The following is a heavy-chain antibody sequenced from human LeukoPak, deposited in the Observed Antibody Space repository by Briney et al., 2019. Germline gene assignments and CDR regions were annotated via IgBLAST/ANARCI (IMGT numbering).Heavy chain of an antibody. CDR2: IYHSGST. CDR3: ASEYYYDSSGYYYGFDP. D-gene: IGHD3-22*01. V-gene: IGHV4-30-2*01. J-gene: IGHJ5*02. Sequence: SETLSLTCTVSGGSISSGGYYWSWIRQPPGKGLEWIGYIYHSGSTYYNPSLKSRVTISVDRSKNQFSLKLSSVTAADTAVYYCASEYYYDSSGYYYGFDPWGQGTLVTVSS. CDR1: GGSISSGGYY.